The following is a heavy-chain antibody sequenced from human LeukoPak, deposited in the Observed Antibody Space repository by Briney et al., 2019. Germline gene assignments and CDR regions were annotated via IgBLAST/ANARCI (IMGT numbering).Heavy chain of an antibody. D-gene: IGHD6-6*01. Sequence: SETLSLTCTVSGGSISSYYWSWIRQPPGKGLEWIGYIYYSGSTNYNPSLKSRATISVDTSKNQFSLKLSSVTAADTAVYYCARGRSYSSSSYYFDYWGQGTLVTVSS. V-gene: IGHV4-59*01. CDR3: ARGRSYSSSSYYFDY. CDR1: GGSISSYY. J-gene: IGHJ4*02. CDR2: IYYSGST.